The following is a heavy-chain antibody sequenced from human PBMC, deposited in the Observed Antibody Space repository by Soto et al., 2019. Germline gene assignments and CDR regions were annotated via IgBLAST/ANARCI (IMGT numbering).Heavy chain of an antibody. CDR1: EFTFSSYA. V-gene: IGHV3-23*04. J-gene: IGHJ6*02. CDR2: ISGSGGST. CDR3: ARDLSSYGMDV. Sequence: EVQLVESGGGLVQPGGSLRLSCAASEFTFSSYAMSWVRQAPGKGLEWVSAISGSGGSTYYADSVKGRFTISRDNAENSLFLQMNSLRAEDTAVYFCARDLSSYGMDVWGRGTAVTVSS.